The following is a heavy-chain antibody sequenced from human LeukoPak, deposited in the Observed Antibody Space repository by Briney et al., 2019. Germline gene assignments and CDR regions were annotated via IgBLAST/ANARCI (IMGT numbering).Heavy chain of an antibody. CDR3: ARVYRSGSGYCFDF. Sequence: GGPLRLSCAVSGFTFSNYRMSCVRQAPGKGLECLANVKQDGSEKYYVDSVKGRFTVSRDNAKNSLYLQMNSLRAEDTAVYYCARVYRSGSGYCFDFWGQGTLVTVSS. V-gene: IGHV3-7*01. CDR2: VKQDGSEK. J-gene: IGHJ4*02. CDR1: GFTFSNYR. D-gene: IGHD6-6*01.